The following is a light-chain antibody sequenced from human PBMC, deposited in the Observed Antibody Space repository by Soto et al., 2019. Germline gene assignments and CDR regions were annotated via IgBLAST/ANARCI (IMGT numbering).Light chain of an antibody. J-gene: IGKJ4*01. CDR2: VAS. V-gene: IGKV3-15*01. CDR3: QQYNVWPLT. Sequence: EIVMTQSPATLSVSPGERATLSCRASQSVSSNLAWYQQKPGQTPKLLIYVASTRATGIPARFSGSGSGTEFTLTISSLQSEDFAVYYCQQYNVWPLTFGGGTKVVFK. CDR1: QSVSSN.